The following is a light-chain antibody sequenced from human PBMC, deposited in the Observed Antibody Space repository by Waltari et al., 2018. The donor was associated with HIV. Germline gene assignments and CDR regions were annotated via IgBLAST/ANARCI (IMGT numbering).Light chain of an antibody. J-gene: IGLJ1*01. CDR2: GNI. Sequence: QSVLTQPPSVSGAPGPRVTISCTGSSSNIGAGFDVHWYKQVPGTAPKLLIYGNIKRPSGVPDRFSGSKSGASASLAITGLQAEDEADYYCQSYDSSLSGSRVFGTGTKVTVL. CDR1: SSNIGAGFD. V-gene: IGLV1-40*01. CDR3: QSYDSSLSGSRV.